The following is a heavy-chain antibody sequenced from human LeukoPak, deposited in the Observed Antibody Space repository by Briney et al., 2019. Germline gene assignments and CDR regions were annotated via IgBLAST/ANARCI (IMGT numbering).Heavy chain of an antibody. CDR1: GGSFSGYY. D-gene: IGHD2-2*01. V-gene: IGHV4-34*01. J-gene: IGHJ6*03. CDR3: ARGGAPAAIRLSNHYYMDV. Sequence: SETLSLTCAVYGGSFSGYYWSWIRQPPGKGLEWIGETNHSGSTNYNPSLKSRVTISVDTSKNQFSLKLSSVTAADTAVYYCARGGAPAAIRLSNHYYMDVWGKGTTVTVSS. CDR2: TNHSGST.